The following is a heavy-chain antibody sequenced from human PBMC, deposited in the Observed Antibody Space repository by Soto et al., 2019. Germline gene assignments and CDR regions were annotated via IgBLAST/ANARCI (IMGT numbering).Heavy chain of an antibody. J-gene: IGHJ4*02. CDR1: GCTFTSHD. Sequence: QVQLVQSGAEVKKSGASVKVSCKASGCTFTSHDINWVRQATGQGLEWMGWMNPNSGNTGYAQKFQGRVTMTRNTSISTAYMELSSLRSEDTAVYYCARWDYGDYARFDYWGQGTLVTVSS. CDR2: MNPNSGNT. CDR3: ARWDYGDYARFDY. D-gene: IGHD4-17*01. V-gene: IGHV1-8*01.